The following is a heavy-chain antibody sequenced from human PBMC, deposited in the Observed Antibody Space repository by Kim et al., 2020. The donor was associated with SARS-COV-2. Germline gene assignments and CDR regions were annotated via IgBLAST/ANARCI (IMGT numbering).Heavy chain of an antibody. V-gene: IGHV3-13*01. J-gene: IGHJ4*02. Sequence: GGSLRLSCAASGFTFSSYDMHWVHQATGKGLECVSAIGTAGDTYYPGSVKGRFTISRENAKNSLYLQMNSLRAGDTAVYYCARGRWFGELYDSSGETFDYWGQGTLVTVSS. CDR2: IGTAGDT. CDR1: GFTFSSYD. CDR3: ARGRWFGELYDSSGETFDY. D-gene: IGHD3-10*01.